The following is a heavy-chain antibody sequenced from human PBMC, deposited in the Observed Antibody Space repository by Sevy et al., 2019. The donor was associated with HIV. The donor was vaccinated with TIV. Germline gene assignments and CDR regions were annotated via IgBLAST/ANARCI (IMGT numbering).Heavy chain of an antibody. CDR2: ISSGGSHI. J-gene: IGHJ4*01. CDR3: ARVRYNYGSYYFDY. Sequence: GGSLRLSCAASVFTFSDYYMTWIRQAPGKGLECVSHISSGGSHIHYSDSVKGRFTISRDNAKKSLYLQMNSLTAEDTAVYYCARVRYNYGSYYFDYWGHGTLVTVSS. D-gene: IGHD5-18*01. CDR1: VFTFSDYY. V-gene: IGHV3-11*01.